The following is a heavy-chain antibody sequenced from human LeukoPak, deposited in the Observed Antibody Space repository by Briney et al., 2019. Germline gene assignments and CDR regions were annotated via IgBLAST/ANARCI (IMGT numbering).Heavy chain of an antibody. D-gene: IGHD2/OR15-2a*01. V-gene: IGHV4-4*07. J-gene: IGHJ4*02. CDR3: ARDHPPGNFYDY. CDR2: IYTSGST. Sequence: SEALSLTCTVSGGSISSYYWSWIRQPAGKGLEWIGRIYTSGSTNYNPSLKSRVTMSVDTSKNQFSLELSSVTAADTAVYYCARDHPPGNFYDYGGQGTLVTVSS. CDR1: GGSISSYY.